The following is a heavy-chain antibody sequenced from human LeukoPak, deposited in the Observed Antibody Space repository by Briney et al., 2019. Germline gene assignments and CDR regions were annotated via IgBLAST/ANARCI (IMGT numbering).Heavy chain of an antibody. CDR1: GYSISSGYY. J-gene: IGHJ3*02. V-gene: IGHV4-38-2*02. D-gene: IGHD3-10*01. CDR2: IYHSGST. CDR3: ARSDGYGLVGI. Sequence: PSETLSLTCTVSGYSISSGYYWGWIRQPPGKGLEWIGSIYHSGSTYYNPSLKSRVTISVDTSKNQFSLKLSSVTAADTAVYYCARSDGYGLVGIWGQGTMVTVSS.